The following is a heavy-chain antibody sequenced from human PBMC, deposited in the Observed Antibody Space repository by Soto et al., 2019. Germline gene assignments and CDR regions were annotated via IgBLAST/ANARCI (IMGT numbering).Heavy chain of an antibody. J-gene: IGHJ4*02. V-gene: IGHV4-39*01. CDR3: VTTYDILTGYSRGDY. D-gene: IGHD3-9*01. Sequence: SETLSLTCTVSGGSISSSSYYWGWIRQPPGKGLEWIGSIYYSGSTYYNPSLKSRVTISVDTSKNQFSLKLSSVTAADTAVYYCVTTYDILTGYSRGDYWGQGTLVTVSS. CDR2: IYYSGST. CDR1: GGSISSSSYY.